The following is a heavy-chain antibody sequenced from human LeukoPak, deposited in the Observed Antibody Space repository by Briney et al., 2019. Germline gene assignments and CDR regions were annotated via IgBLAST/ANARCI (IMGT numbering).Heavy chain of an antibody. D-gene: IGHD6-13*01. J-gene: IGHJ5*02. CDR2: IYYSGST. Sequence: PSETLSLTCTVSGGSISSYYWSWIRQPPGKGLEWIGYIYYSGSTNYNPSLKNRVTISVDTSKNQFSLKLSSVPAADTAVYYCARDYRAAGTRWFDPWGQGTLVTVSS. CDR3: ARDYRAAGTRWFDP. V-gene: IGHV4-59*01. CDR1: GGSISSYY.